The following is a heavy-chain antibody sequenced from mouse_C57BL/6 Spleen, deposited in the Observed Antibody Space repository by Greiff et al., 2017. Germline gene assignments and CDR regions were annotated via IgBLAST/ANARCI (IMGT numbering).Heavy chain of an antibody. V-gene: IGHV1-18*01. CDR2: INPNNGGT. CDR1: GYTFTDYN. D-gene: IGHD2-4*01. CDR3: ARGDYDYDGIYYYAMDY. Sequence: VQLQQSGPELVKPGASVKIPCKASGYTFTDYNMDWVKQSHGKSLEWIGDINPNNGGTIYNQKFKGKATLTVDKSSSTAYMELRSLTSEDTAVYYCARGDYDYDGIYYYAMDYWGQGTSVTVSS. J-gene: IGHJ4*01.